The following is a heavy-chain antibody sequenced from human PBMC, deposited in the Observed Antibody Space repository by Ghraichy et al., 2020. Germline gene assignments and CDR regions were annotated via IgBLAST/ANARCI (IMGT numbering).Heavy chain of an antibody. Sequence: GGSLRLSCAASGFTFSSSGMHWVRQAPGKGLEWVAVIWYDGSNKYYADSVKGRFTISRDNSKNTLYLQMNSLRAEDTAVYYCARDISITTADTGDYWGQGTLVTVSS. V-gene: IGHV3-33*01. CDR2: IWYDGSNK. CDR1: GFTFSSSG. J-gene: IGHJ4*02. CDR3: ARDISITTADTGDY. D-gene: IGHD6-13*01.